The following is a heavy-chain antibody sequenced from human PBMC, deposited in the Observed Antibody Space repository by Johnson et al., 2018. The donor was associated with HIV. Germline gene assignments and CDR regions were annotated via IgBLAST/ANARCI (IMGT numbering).Heavy chain of an antibody. Sequence: QVQLVESWGGVVQPGGSVRLSCAASGFTFSSYGMHWVRQAPGKGLEWVAFIRYDGGNKYYADSVKGRFTISRDNSKNTLCLQMNSLRAEDTAVYYCARGVVGVLSNAFDIWGQGTMVTVSS. J-gene: IGHJ3*02. CDR3: ARGVVGVLSNAFDI. V-gene: IGHV3-30*02. D-gene: IGHD1-26*01. CDR2: IRYDGGNK. CDR1: GFTFSSYG.